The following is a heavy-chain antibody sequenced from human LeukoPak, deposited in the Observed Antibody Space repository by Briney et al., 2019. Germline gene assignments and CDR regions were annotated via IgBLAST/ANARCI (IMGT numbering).Heavy chain of an antibody. D-gene: IGHD6-25*01. Sequence: GRSLSLSCAASGFXFSNYAISWVRQAPGKGLEWVSAITGNGGNTYFADSVKGRFTISRDNSKNTVYLQMNSPRAEDTAVYFCAKDRTLWGYSSGYYVYWGQGALVTVSS. CDR3: AKDRTLWGYSSGYYVY. CDR2: ITGNGGNT. CDR1: GFXFSNYA. V-gene: IGHV3-23*01. J-gene: IGHJ4*02.